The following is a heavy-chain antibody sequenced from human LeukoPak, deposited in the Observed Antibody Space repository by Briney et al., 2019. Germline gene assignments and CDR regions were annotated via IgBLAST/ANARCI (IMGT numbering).Heavy chain of an antibody. Sequence: TSETLSLTCTVSGGSISSYYWSWIRQPPGKGLEWIGYIYYSGSTNYNPSLKSRVTISVDTSKNQFSLKLSSVTAADTAVYYCARGLYSSSWYVDYWGQGTLVTVSS. J-gene: IGHJ4*02. CDR1: GGSISSYY. V-gene: IGHV4-59*01. D-gene: IGHD6-13*01. CDR3: ARGLYSSSWYVDY. CDR2: IYYSGST.